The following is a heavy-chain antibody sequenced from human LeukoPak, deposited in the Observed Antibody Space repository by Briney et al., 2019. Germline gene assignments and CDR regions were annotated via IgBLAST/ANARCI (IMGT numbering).Heavy chain of an antibody. CDR2: IYPGDSNT. Sequence: GESLKISRQGSGYSFTSYWIGWVRQMPGKGLEWMGIIYPGDSNTRYSPSFQGQVTISADKSISTAYLQWSSLKASDTAMYYCARLLSSRMNWFDPWGQGTLVTVSS. V-gene: IGHV5-51*01. J-gene: IGHJ5*02. CDR3: ARLLSSRMNWFDP. D-gene: IGHD6-6*01. CDR1: GYSFTSYW.